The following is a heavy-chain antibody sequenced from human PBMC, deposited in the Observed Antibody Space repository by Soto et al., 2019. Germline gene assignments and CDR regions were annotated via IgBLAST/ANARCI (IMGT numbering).Heavy chain of an antibody. V-gene: IGHV3-74*01. CDR3: TRGPRVDSAGTGAH. D-gene: IGHD6-13*01. CDR2: ISGDGNIT. J-gene: IGHJ4*02. Sequence: DLVESGGHVVQPGESLRLSCSVSGFTFSTYWMHWVRQVPGQSPFWVSRISGDGNITTYADFVRGRFTIFSDNAKNTLYLQMNSLRVEDTAIYYCTRGPRVDSAGTGAHWGPGTPVTVSS. CDR1: GFTFSTYW.